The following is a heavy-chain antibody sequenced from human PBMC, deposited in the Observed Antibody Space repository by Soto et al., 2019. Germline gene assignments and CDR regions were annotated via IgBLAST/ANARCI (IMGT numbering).Heavy chain of an antibody. V-gene: IGHV3-7*01. CDR1: GFTFSSYW. CDR3: ARGGNYYGSGTPKHHYYYMDV. Sequence: GGSLRLSCAASGFTFSSYWMSWVRQAPGKGLEWVANIKQDGSEKYYVDSVKGRFTISRDNAKNSLYLQMNSLRAEDTAVYYCARGGNYYGSGTPKHHYYYMDVWGKGTTVTVSS. J-gene: IGHJ6*03. CDR2: IKQDGSEK. D-gene: IGHD3-10*01.